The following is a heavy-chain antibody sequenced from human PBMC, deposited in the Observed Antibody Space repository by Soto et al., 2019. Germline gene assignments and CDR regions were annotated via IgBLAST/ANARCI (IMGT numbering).Heavy chain of an antibody. CDR3: AKGALGYCSSTSCYTFAFDV. D-gene: IGHD2-2*02. CDR2: IYFSGST. J-gene: IGHJ3*01. CDR1: GDSVSSGSYF. Sequence: SETLSLTCTVSGDSVSSGSYFWSWLRRPPGKGLEWIGYIYFSGSTNYNPSLESRVTISVDTSKNQFSLKLNSVTAADTAVYYCAKGALGYCSSTSCYTFAFDVWGQGTLVTVSS. V-gene: IGHV4-61*01.